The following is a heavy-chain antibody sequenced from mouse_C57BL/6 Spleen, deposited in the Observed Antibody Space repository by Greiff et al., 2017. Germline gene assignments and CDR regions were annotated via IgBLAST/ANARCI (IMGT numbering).Heavy chain of an antibody. D-gene: IGHD1-1*01. Sequence: EVKVVESGGGLVKPGGSLKLSCAASGFTFSSYAMSWVRQTPEKRLEWVATISAGGSYTYYPDNVKGRFTISRDNAKNNLYLQMSHLKSEDTAMYYCAREITTVVADWFAYWGQGTLVTVSA. J-gene: IGHJ3*01. CDR2: ISAGGSYT. CDR3: AREITTVVADWFAY. V-gene: IGHV5-4*01. CDR1: GFTFSSYA.